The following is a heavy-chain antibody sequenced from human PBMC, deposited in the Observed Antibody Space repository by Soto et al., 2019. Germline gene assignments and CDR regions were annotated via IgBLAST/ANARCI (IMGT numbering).Heavy chain of an antibody. CDR2: ISSSGSTI. CDR1: GFTVCDYY. J-gene: IGHJ6*03. CDR3: ARDYYCSGGSCYDPWGYYYYYMDV. V-gene: IGHV3-11*01. Sequence: NPGGSPRLSCAACGFTVCDYYMSGIRQAPGKGLEWVSYISSSGSTIYYADSVKGRFTISRDNAKNSLYLQMNSLRAEDTAVYYCARDYYCSGGSCYDPWGYYYYYMDVWGKGTTVTVSS. D-gene: IGHD2-15*01.